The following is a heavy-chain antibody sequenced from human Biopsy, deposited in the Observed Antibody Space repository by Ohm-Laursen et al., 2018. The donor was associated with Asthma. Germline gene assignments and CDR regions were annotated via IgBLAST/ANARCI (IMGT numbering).Heavy chain of an antibody. Sequence: SLRLSCAASGFSFSDYYMTWMRQAPGKGLEWVSSISSSGSTTYPAESVKGRFTISRDNAQKSLFLQMGSLRAEGTAIYYCARVFESSEWGPFYHFGLDVWGQGTTVAVSS. CDR3: ARVFESSEWGPFYHFGLDV. CDR1: GFSFSDYY. J-gene: IGHJ6*02. D-gene: IGHD6-25*01. V-gene: IGHV3-11*01. CDR2: ISSSGSTT.